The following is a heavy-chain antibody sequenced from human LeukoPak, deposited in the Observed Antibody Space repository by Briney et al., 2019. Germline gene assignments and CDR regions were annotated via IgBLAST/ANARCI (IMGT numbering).Heavy chain of an antibody. Sequence: PSETLSLTCTVSGGSVTTAHWYWSWIRQPAGKGLEWIGRVYISGDTKYNPSLKSRVIMSLDASKNQFSLRLTSVTAADTAVYYCARLIAEVEGGTNYFDTWGQGTLVTVSS. D-gene: IGHD2-21*01. CDR1: GGSVTTAHWY. J-gene: IGHJ4*02. V-gene: IGHV4-4*07. CDR3: ARLIAEVEGGTNYFDT. CDR2: VYISGDT.